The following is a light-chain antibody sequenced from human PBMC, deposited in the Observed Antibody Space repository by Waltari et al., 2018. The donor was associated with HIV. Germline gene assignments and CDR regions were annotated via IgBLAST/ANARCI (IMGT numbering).Light chain of an antibody. J-gene: IGKJ4*01. CDR3: QHFNNGLT. CDR1: QCISNT. Sequence: AIQLTQSPSSVSASVGDRVTLACRASQCISNTLAWYQQKPGIAPRLLIYDASSLEAGVPSRFSGSGSGTDFIFVISSLQPEDFATYYCQHFNNGLTFGGGTKVEIK. V-gene: IGKV1D-13*01. CDR2: DAS.